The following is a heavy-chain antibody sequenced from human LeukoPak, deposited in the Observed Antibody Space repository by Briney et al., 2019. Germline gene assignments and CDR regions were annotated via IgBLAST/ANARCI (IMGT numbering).Heavy chain of an antibody. Sequence: ASVKVSCKASGYTFTSYYMHWVRQAPGQGLEWMGMINPSSGRTSYAQKFQGRVTMTSDTSTSTAYMEVSSLRSEDTALYYCARDGEYLSYYYYMDVWGKGTTVTISS. CDR1: GYTFTSYY. CDR3: ARDGEYLSYYYYMDV. J-gene: IGHJ6*03. V-gene: IGHV1-46*01. CDR2: INPSSGRT. D-gene: IGHD4-17*01.